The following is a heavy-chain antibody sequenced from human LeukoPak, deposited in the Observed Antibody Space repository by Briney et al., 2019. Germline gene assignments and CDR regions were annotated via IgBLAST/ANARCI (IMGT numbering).Heavy chain of an antibody. CDR3: ASYDYGDFLSY. J-gene: IGHJ4*02. Sequence: SETLSLTCAVYGGSFSGYYWSWIRQPPGKGLKWIGEINHSGSTKYNPSLKSRVTMSVDTSKNQFSLKLSSVTAADTAVYYCASYDYGDFLSYWGQGTLVTVSS. CDR1: GGSFSGYY. CDR2: INHSGST. V-gene: IGHV4-34*01. D-gene: IGHD4-17*01.